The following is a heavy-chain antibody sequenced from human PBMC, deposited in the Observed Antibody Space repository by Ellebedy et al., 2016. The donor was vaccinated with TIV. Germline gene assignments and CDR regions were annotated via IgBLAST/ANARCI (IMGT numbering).Heavy chain of an antibody. CDR3: ASSIGLRDYYYYGMDV. CDR1: GYTFTSYG. V-gene: IGHV1-18*01. Sequence: ASVKVSCKASGYTFTSYGISWVRQAPGQGLEWMGWISAYNGNTNYAQKLQGRVTMTTDTSTSTAYMELRSLRSDDTAVYYCASSIGLRDYYYYGMDVWGQGTTVTVSS. D-gene: IGHD3-22*01. CDR2: ISAYNGNT. J-gene: IGHJ6*02.